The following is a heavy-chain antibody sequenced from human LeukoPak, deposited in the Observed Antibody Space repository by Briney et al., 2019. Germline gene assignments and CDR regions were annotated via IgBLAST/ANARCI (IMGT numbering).Heavy chain of an antibody. D-gene: IGHD1-26*01. CDR1: GGSIGTYY. CDR2: IYYSGNT. V-gene: IGHV4-59*08. J-gene: IGHJ1*01. CDR3: ASVGRELPSYFQH. Sequence: SETLSLTCTVSGGSIGTYYWSWIRQPPGKGLEWIGYIYYSGNTNYNPSLKSRVTISEDTSKNQFSLKLSSVTAADTAVYYCASVGRELPSYFQHWGQGTLVTVSS.